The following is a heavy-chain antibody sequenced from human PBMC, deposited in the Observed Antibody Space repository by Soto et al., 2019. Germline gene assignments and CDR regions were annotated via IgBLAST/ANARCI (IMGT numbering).Heavy chain of an antibody. D-gene: IGHD3-10*01. J-gene: IGHJ5*02. CDR3: ARDRITMVRGVRTRFDP. Sequence: QVQLVQSGAEVKKPGASVKVSCKASGYTFTSYAMHWVRQAPGQRLEWMGWINAGNGNTKYSQKFQGRVTITRDTSASTAHMELSSLRSEDTAVYYCARDRITMVRGVRTRFDPWGQGTLVTVSS. V-gene: IGHV1-3*01. CDR1: GYTFTSYA. CDR2: INAGNGNT.